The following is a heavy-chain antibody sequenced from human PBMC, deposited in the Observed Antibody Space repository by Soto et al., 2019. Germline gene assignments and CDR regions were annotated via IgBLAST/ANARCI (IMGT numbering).Heavy chain of an antibody. CDR2: ISGSGGST. D-gene: IGHD3-3*01. V-gene: IGHV3-23*01. J-gene: IGHJ5*02. Sequence: GGSLRLSCAASGFTFSSYAMSWVRQAPGKGLEWVSAISGSGGSTYYADSVKGRFTISRDNSKNTPYLQMNSLRAEDTAVYYCAKGIPNYYDSRWFDPWGQGTLVTASS. CDR3: AKGIPNYYDSRWFDP. CDR1: GFTFSSYA.